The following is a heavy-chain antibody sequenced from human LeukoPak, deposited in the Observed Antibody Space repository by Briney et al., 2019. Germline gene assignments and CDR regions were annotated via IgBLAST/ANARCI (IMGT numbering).Heavy chain of an antibody. J-gene: IGHJ3*02. CDR2: IFSSGSS. CDR3: AREKDTGSNHGKIRYDI. D-gene: IGHD1-26*01. Sequence: SETLSLTCTVSGGSISDYYWSWISQPPRKGLERSWWIFSSGSSNYNPSLKSRLTISVDTSKNQFSLKLTSATAADTAIYYCAREKDTGSNHGKIRYDIWGQGTMVTVSS. V-gene: IGHV4-59*01. CDR1: GGSISDYY.